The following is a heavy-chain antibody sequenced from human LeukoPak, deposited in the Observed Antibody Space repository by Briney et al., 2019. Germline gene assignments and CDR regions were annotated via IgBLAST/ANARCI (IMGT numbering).Heavy chain of an antibody. CDR1: GFTFSSYE. CDR2: ISSSGSTI. Sequence: GGSLRLSCAASGFTFSSYEMNWVRQAPGKGLEWVSYISSSGSTIYYADSVKGRFTISRDNAKNSLYLQMNSLRAEDTAVYYCASGRSYVPIDYWGQGTLVTVSS. CDR3: ASGRSYVPIDY. V-gene: IGHV3-48*03. J-gene: IGHJ4*02. D-gene: IGHD1-26*01.